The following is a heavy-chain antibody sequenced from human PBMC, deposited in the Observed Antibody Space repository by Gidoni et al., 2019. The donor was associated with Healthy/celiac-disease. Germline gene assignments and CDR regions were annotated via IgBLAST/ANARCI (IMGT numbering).Heavy chain of an antibody. J-gene: IGHJ4*02. Sequence: QVQLQESGPGLVKPSQTRSLTCTVPGGSISSGSYYWSWIRQPAGKGPEWIGRIYTSGSTNYNPSLKSRVTMSVDTSKNQFSLKLSSVTAADTAVYYCARAPQQWLVGFDYWGQGTLVTVSS. CDR2: IYTSGST. D-gene: IGHD6-19*01. CDR1: GGSISSGSYY. V-gene: IGHV4-61*02. CDR3: ARAPQQWLVGFDY.